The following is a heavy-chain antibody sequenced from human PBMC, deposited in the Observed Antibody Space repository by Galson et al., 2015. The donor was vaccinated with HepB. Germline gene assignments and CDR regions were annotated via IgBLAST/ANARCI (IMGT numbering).Heavy chain of an antibody. J-gene: IGHJ6*03. CDR2: ISGYNGNT. CDR1: GYTFTSYG. V-gene: IGHV1-18*01. D-gene: IGHD2-2*02. CDR3: VRLDCGSTRCYMRDRSFGHYYHMDV. Sequence: SVKVSCKASGYTFTSYGISWVRQAPGQGLEWMGWISGYNGNTKYAQKVQDRVTMTTDTSASTAYMEVRSLTSDDTAVYYCVRLDCGSTRCYMRDRSFGHYYHMDVWGEGTTVTVSS.